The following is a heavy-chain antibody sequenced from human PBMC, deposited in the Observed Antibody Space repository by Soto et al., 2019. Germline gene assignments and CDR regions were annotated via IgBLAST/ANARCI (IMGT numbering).Heavy chain of an antibody. J-gene: IGHJ4*02. D-gene: IGHD3-3*01. CDR1: GFSLSTSGVG. V-gene: IGHV2-5*02. Sequence: QITLKESGPTLVKPTQTLTLTCTFSGFSLSTSGVGVGWIRQPPGKALEWLALIYWDDDKRYSPSLKSRLTITMDTSKNQVVLTMTNMDPVDTTTYYCAHSGYYDFWSGSNPGSYFDYWGQGTLVTVSS. CDR2: IYWDDDK. CDR3: AHSGYYDFWSGSNPGSYFDY.